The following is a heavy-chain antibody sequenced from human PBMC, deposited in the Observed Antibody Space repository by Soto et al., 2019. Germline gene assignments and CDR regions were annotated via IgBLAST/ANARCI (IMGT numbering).Heavy chain of an antibody. Sequence: PSETLSLTCAVYGGSFSGYYWSWIRQPPGKGLEWIGEINHSGSTNYNPSLKSRVTISVDTSKNQFSLKLSSVTAADTAVYYCARCPGYYYYYMDVWGKGTTVTVSS. CDR2: INHSGST. J-gene: IGHJ6*03. V-gene: IGHV4-34*01. D-gene: IGHD1-1*01. CDR3: ARCPGYYYYYMDV. CDR1: GGSFSGYY.